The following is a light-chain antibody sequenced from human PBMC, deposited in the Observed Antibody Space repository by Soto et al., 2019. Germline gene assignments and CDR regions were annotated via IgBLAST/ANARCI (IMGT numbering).Light chain of an antibody. CDR1: QAISNY. CDR2: DAS. CDR3: QQYEDVPYT. Sequence: DIEMTQSPSSLSASVGDRVTITCQASQAISNYLNWYQQRQGKAPKLLISDASNLETGVPSRFSAGGSGTDFSLTISSLQPADFATYYCQQYEDVPYTFGQGTKLEIK. V-gene: IGKV1-33*01. J-gene: IGKJ2*01.